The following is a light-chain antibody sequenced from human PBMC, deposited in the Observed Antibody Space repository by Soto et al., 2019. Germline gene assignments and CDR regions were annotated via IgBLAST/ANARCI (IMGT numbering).Light chain of an antibody. CDR3: QQSYSTAMYT. J-gene: IGKJ2*01. Sequence: DIQMTQSPSSLSASVGDRVTITCRASQSISSYLNWYQQKPGKAPKLLIYAASSLQSGVPSRFSGSGSGTDLTLTISSLQPEDFATYYCQQSYSTAMYTFGQGTKLEIK. CDR1: QSISSY. V-gene: IGKV1-39*01. CDR2: AAS.